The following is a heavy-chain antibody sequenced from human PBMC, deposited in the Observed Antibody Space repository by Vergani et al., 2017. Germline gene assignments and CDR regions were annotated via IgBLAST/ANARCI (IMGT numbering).Heavy chain of an antibody. CDR1: GYRFTNYC. D-gene: IGHD6-19*01. V-gene: IGHV5-51*01. J-gene: IGHJ6*02. CDR2: IYPGDSYT. Sequence: EVQLVQSGAEVKKPGESLKISCKGSGYRFTNYCIGWVRQMPGKGLEWMGIIYPGDSYTNYSPSFQGHVTISADKSISTAYLQWSSLKASDTAMYYCARQVAVAGKWWGPYYYYGMDVWGQGTTVTVSS. CDR3: ARQVAVAGKWWGPYYYYGMDV.